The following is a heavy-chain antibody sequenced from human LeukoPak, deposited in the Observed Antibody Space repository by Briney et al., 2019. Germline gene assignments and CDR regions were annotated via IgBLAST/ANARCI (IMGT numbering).Heavy chain of an antibody. V-gene: IGHV4-31*03. CDR3: ARSYSSSSLCFDY. CDR2: IYYSGST. D-gene: IGHD6-6*01. J-gene: IGHJ4*02. CDR1: NGSISSGGYY. Sequence: PSQTLSLTCTVSNGSISSGGYYWSWIRQHPGKGLEWIGYIYYSGSTYYNPSLKSRVTISVDTSKNQFSLKLSSVTAADTAVYYCARSYSSSSLCFDYWGQGTLVTVSS.